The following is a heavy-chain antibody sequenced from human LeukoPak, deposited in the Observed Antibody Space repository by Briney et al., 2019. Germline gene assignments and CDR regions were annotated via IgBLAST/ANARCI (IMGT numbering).Heavy chain of an antibody. CDR1: GYTFTSYA. D-gene: IGHD4-17*01. Sequence: ASVKVSCKASGYTFTSYAMNWVRQAPGQGLEWMGGIIPIFGTANYAQKFQGRVTITADESTSTAYMELSSLRSEDTAVYYCARGPLPPVRLYYYYYMDVWGKGTTVTISS. CDR2: IIPIFGTA. J-gene: IGHJ6*03. V-gene: IGHV1-69*13. CDR3: ARGPLPPVRLYYYYYMDV.